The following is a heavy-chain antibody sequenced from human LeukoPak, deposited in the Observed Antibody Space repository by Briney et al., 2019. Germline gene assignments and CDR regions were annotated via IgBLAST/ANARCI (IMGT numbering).Heavy chain of an antibody. Sequence: SSETLSLTCTVSGGAISSSSYYWVWIRQPPGKGLEWIGSIYYSGSTYYNPSLKSRVTLSADTSKNQFSLKLSSVTAADTAVYRCAGLAARLEYYYYYMDVWGKGTTVTVSS. CDR3: AGLAARLEYYYYYMDV. CDR2: IYYSGST. J-gene: IGHJ6*03. V-gene: IGHV4-39*01. CDR1: GGAISSSSYY. D-gene: IGHD6-6*01.